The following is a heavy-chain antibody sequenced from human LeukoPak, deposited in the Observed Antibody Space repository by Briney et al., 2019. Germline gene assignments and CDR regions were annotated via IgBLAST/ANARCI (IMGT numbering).Heavy chain of an antibody. CDR1: GYTFTSYT. Sequence: ASVKVPCTASGYTFTSYTMHWVRQAPGQRLEWMGWTNTGNGNTKYSQKFQGRVTITRDTSASTAYMELSSLRSDDTAVYYCARVNYDILTGYSGAVYYFDYWGQGTLVTVSS. CDR2: TNTGNGNT. D-gene: IGHD3-9*01. V-gene: IGHV1-3*04. CDR3: ARVNYDILTGYSGAVYYFDY. J-gene: IGHJ4*02.